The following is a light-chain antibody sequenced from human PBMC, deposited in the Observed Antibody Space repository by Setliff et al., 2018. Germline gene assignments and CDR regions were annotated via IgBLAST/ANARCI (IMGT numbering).Light chain of an antibody. V-gene: IGLV2-14*01. CDR3: CSHTISSTRV. CDR1: SSNVGGYNY. CDR2: NVG. J-gene: IGLJ1*01. Sequence: QSVLTQPASVSGSPGQSITISCTGTSSNVGGYNYVSWYQQHPGKAPKLMIYNVGNRPSGVSIRFSGSKSGNTASLTISGLQAEDEADYYCCSHTISSTRVFGTGTKVTVL.